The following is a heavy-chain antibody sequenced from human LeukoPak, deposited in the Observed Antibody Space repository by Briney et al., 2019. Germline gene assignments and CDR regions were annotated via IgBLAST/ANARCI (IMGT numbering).Heavy chain of an antibody. V-gene: IGHV3-21*01. CDR3: ARFRPFDY. CDR1: GFTFTTYN. Sequence: PGGSLRLSCAASGFTFTTYNMNWVRQAPGKGLEWVSSISGSSTYRYYADSVKGRFTISRDNAKKSLYLQMNSLRVEDTAVYYCARFRPFDYWGQGTLVTVSS. CDR2: ISGSSTYR. J-gene: IGHJ4*02.